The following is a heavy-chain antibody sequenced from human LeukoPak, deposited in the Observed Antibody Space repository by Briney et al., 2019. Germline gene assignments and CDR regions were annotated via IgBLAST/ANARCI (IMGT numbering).Heavy chain of an antibody. CDR2: INHSGST. CDR3: ARGKTYYYGSGSKCYSDY. D-gene: IGHD3-10*01. CDR1: GGSFSGYY. J-gene: IGHJ4*02. Sequence: PSETLSLTCAVYGGSFSGYYWSWIRQPPGKGLEWIGEINHSGSTNYNPSLKSRVTISVDTSKNQFSLKLSSVTAADTAVYYCARGKTYYYGSGSKCYSDYWGQGTLVTVSS. V-gene: IGHV4-34*01.